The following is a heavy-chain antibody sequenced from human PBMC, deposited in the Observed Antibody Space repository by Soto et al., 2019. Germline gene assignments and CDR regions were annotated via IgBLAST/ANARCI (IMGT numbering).Heavy chain of an antibody. V-gene: IGHV4-31*03. CDR2: IYYSGST. D-gene: IGHD6-6*01. Sequence: QVQLQESGPGLVKPSQTLSLTCTVSGGSISSGGYYWSWIRQHPGKGLEWIGYIYYSGSTYYNPSLKSRVTIAVDTSKNQFSLKLSSVTAADTAVYYCARDNGYSSSASDAFDIWGQGTMVTVSS. CDR1: GGSISSGGYY. J-gene: IGHJ3*02. CDR3: ARDNGYSSSASDAFDI.